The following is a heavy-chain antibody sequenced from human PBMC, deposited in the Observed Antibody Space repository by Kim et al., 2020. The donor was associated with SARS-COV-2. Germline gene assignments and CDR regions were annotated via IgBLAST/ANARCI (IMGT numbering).Heavy chain of an antibody. J-gene: IGHJ4*01. CDR1: GFTFSSYA. D-gene: IGHD1-26*01. CDR3: ARAGEHSGSSYYFDY. V-gene: IGHV3-30-3*01. CDR2: ISYDGSNK. Sequence: GGSLRLSCAASGFTFSSYAMHWVRQAPGKGLEWVAVISYDGSNKYYADSVKGRFTISRDNSKNTLYLQMNSLRAEDTAVYYCARAGEHSGSSYYFDYWG.